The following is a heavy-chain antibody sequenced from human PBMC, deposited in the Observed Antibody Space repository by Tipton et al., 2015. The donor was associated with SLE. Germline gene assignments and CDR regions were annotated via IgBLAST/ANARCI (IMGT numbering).Heavy chain of an antibody. Sequence: TLSLTCTVSGGSISSGGYYWGWIRQPPGKGLEWIGTIYHSGSTNYNPSLKSRVTISVDTSKNQFSLKLSSVTAADTAVYYCASLAYCGGDCSWLQHWGQGTLVTVSS. V-gene: IGHV4-39*07. D-gene: IGHD2-21*01. CDR2: IYHSGST. CDR3: ASLAYCGGDCSWLQH. J-gene: IGHJ1*01. CDR1: GGSISSGGYY.